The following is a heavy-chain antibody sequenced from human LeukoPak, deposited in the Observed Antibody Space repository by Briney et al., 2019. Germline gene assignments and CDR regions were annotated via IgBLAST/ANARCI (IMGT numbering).Heavy chain of an antibody. D-gene: IGHD2-2*03. CDR2: INWNGGST. CDR1: GLTFDDYG. J-gene: IGHJ6*03. V-gene: IGHV3-20*04. Sequence: GGSLRLSCAASGLTFDDYGMSWVRQAPGKGLEWVSGINWNGGSTGYADSVKGQFTISRDNAKNSLYLQMNSLRAEDTALYYCARDGYCSSTSCYLYYMDVWGKGTTVTVSS. CDR3: ARDGYCSSTSCYLYYMDV.